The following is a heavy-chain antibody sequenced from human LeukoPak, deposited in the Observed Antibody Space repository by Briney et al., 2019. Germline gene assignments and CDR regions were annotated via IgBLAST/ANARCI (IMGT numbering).Heavy chain of an antibody. D-gene: IGHD6-13*01. CDR3: AREATIAAAGWNY. CDR2: MNPNSGNT. J-gene: IGHJ4*02. CDR1: GYTFTSYD. V-gene: IGHV1-8*03. Sequence: ASVKVSCKASGYTFTSYDINWVRQATGQGLEWMGWMNPNSGNTGYAQKFQGRVTITRNTSISTAYMELSSLRSEDAAVYYCAREATIAAAGWNYWGQGTLVTVSS.